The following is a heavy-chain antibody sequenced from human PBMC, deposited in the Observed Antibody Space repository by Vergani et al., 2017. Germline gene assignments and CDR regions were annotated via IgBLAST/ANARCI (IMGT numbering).Heavy chain of an antibody. CDR1: GFSFPGYA. V-gene: IGHV3-23*01. CDR2: VSGSSATP. D-gene: IGHD2-21*01. J-gene: IGHJ2*01. Sequence: EVQLLESGGGLVQPGGSLRLSCEASGFSFPGYAMSWVRQAPGKGLEWVSSVSGSSATPYYADSVKGRFIISRDNSKNTLHLQMNSLRADDTAVYYCTRPLLAYCGGDCEYWYFDLWGRGTLVTVSS. CDR3: TRPLLAYCGGDCEYWYFDL.